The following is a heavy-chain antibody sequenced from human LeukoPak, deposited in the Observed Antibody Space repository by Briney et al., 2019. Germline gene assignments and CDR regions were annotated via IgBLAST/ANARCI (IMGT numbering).Heavy chain of an antibody. D-gene: IGHD2-2*01. V-gene: IGHV1-18*01. J-gene: IGHJ6*03. CDR3: AREYQLLGDYYYYYMDV. Sequence: ASVKVSCKASGGTFSSYAISWVRQAPGQGLEWMGWISAYNGNTNYAHKLQGRVTMTTDTSKNTAYLQMTSLRSDDTAVYYCAREYQLLGDYYYYYMDVWGKGTTVSVSS. CDR2: ISAYNGNT. CDR1: GGTFSSYA.